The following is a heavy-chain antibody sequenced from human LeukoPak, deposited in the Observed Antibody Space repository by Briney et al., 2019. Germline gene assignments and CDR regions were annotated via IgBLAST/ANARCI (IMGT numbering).Heavy chain of an antibody. V-gene: IGHV4-31*03. D-gene: IGHD3-22*01. Sequence: PSETLSLTCTVSGGSISSGGDYWSWIRQHPGKGLGWIGYIHYSGSTFYNYNPSLRSRVTISVDTSKNQFSLKLSSVTAADTAVYYCARGHEDYDSSGYYRFDYWGQGTLVTVSS. J-gene: IGHJ4*02. CDR3: ARGHEDYDSSGYYRFDY. CDR1: GGSISSGGDY. CDR2: IHYSGST.